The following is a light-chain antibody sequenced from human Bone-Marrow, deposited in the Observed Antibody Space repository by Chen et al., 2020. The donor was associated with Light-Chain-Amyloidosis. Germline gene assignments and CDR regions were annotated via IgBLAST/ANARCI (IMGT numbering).Light chain of an antibody. J-gene: IGLJ3*02. CDR3: QVWDRSSDRPV. CDR2: DHS. V-gene: IGLV3-21*02. Sequence: SYVPTQPSPVSVAPGQTATIACGGNNIGSTSVNWYKQTPGQAPLLVVYDHSGRPSGIPERLSGSNSGNTATLTISRVEAGDEADYYCQVWDRSSDRPVFGGGTKLTVL. CDR1: NIGSTS.